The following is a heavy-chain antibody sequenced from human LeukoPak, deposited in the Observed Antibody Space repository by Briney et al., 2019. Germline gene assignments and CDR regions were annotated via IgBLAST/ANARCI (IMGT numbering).Heavy chain of an antibody. V-gene: IGHV3-21*01. CDR3: ARGIAVAGHYYYMDV. D-gene: IGHD6-19*01. CDR1: GFTFSSYG. J-gene: IGHJ6*03. Sequence: GGSLRLSCAASGFTFSSYGMSWVRQAPGKGLEWVSSISSSSSYIYYADSVKGRFTISRDNAKNSLYLQMNSLRAEDTAVYYCARGIAVAGHYYYMDVWGKGTTVTVSS. CDR2: ISSSSSYI.